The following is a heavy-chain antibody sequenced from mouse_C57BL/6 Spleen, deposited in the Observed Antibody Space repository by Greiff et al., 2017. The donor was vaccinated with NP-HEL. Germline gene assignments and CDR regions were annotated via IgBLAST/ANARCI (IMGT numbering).Heavy chain of an antibody. Sequence: VQLQQPGAELVKPGASVNMSCKASGYTFTSYWITWVKQRPGQGLEWIGDIYPGSGSTNYNEKFKSKATLTVDTSSSTAYMQLSSLTSEDSAVYYCARSYDYAYYFDYWGQGTTLTVSS. CDR2: IYPGSGST. CDR3: ARSYDYAYYFDY. J-gene: IGHJ2*01. V-gene: IGHV1-55*01. CDR1: GYTFTSYW. D-gene: IGHD2-4*01.